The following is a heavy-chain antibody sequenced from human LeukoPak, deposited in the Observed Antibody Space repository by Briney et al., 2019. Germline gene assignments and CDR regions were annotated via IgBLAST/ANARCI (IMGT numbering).Heavy chain of an antibody. V-gene: IGHV1-46*01. CDR2: INPSGGST. D-gene: IGHD3-10*01. CDR3: ARDRPWFGAGDYYYGMDV. Sequence: GSVKVSCKASGYTFTSYYMHWVRQAPGQGLEGMGIINPSGGSTSYAQKFQGRVTMTRDTSTSTVYMELSSLRSEDTAVYYCARDRPWFGAGDYYYGMDVWGKGTTVTVSS. J-gene: IGHJ6*04. CDR1: GYTFTSYY.